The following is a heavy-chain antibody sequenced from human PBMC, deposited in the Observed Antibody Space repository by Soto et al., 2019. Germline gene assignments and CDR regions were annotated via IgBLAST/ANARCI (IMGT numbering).Heavy chain of an antibody. V-gene: IGHV1-69*12. CDR1: GGTFSSYA. CDR2: IIPIFGTA. J-gene: IGHJ6*02. CDR3: ARGILVTMVRGVIIGYYGMDG. D-gene: IGHD3-10*01. Sequence: QVQLVQSGAEVKKPGSSVKVSCKASGGTFSSYAISWVRQAPGQGLEWMGGIIPIFGTANYAQKFQGRVTITADESTXIALMXXSSMRSEDTAVYYCARGILVTMVRGVIIGYYGMDGWGQGTTVTVS.